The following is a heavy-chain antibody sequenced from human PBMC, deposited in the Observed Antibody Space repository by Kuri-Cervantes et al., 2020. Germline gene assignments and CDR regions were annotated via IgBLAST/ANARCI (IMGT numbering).Heavy chain of an antibody. Sequence: ASVKVSCKASGYTFTSYAMHWVRQAPGQRLEWMGWINAGNGNTKYSQKFQGRVTITRDTSASTAYMELSSLRSEDTAVYYFARELPIGWNYAGYYMDVWGKGTTVTVSS. CDR2: INAGNGNT. CDR3: ARELPIGWNYAGYYMDV. J-gene: IGHJ6*03. V-gene: IGHV1-3*01. D-gene: IGHD1-7*01. CDR1: GYTFTSYA.